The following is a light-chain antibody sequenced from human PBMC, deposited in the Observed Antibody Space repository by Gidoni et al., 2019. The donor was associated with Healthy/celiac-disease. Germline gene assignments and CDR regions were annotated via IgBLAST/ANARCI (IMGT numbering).Light chain of an antibody. V-gene: IGKV1-33*01. Sequence: DDQLTQSPSSLSASVGDRVTITCQASQDISNYLNWYQQKPGKAPKLLIYDASNLETGVPSRFSGSGSGTDFTLTISSLQPEDIATYYCQQYDNLPLTFGGGTKVEIK. CDR1: QDISNY. CDR3: QQYDNLPLT. J-gene: IGKJ4*01. CDR2: DAS.